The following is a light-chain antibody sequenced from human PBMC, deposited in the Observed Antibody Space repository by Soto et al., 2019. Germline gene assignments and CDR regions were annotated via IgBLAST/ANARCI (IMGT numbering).Light chain of an antibody. J-gene: IGKJ3*01. CDR3: QQYGDSPLT. Sequence: ELVLTQSPGTLSLSPGEGVQLSCRASQSVTVNSLAWYQQKPGQAPRLLIYAASTRAAAVPDRFTGSGSGTDFALTISRLEPEDFGVYYCQQYGDSPLTSGPGTKVDI. CDR1: QSVTVNS. V-gene: IGKV3-20*01. CDR2: AAS.